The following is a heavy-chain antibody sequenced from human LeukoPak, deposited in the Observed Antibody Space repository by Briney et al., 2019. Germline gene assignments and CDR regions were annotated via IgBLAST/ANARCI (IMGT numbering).Heavy chain of an antibody. CDR1: GFTFSSYG. J-gene: IGHJ4*02. Sequence: TGGSLRLSCAASGFTFSSYGLSWVRQVPGKGLEWVSTISGSAYNSYYADSVKGRFTISRDNSANTLYLQMDNLRAEDTALYYCAKHSGSYFIYYIDSWGQGTLVTVSS. CDR3: AKHSGSYFIYYIDS. D-gene: IGHD1-26*01. V-gene: IGHV3-23*01. CDR2: ISGSAYNS.